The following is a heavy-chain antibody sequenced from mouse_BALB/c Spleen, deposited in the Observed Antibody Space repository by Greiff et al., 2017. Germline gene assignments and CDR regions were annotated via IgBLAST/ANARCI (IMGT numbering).Heavy chain of an antibody. D-gene: IGHD1-1*01. V-gene: IGHV1S81*02. Sequence: QVQLQQPGAELVKPGASVKLSCKASGYTFTSYWMHWVKPRPGQGLEWIGEINPSNGRTNYNEKFKSKATLTVDKSSSTAYMQLSSLTSEDSAVYYCARGGLVLLPLGRGLYWYFDVWGAGTTVTVSS. J-gene: IGHJ1*01. CDR1: GYTFTSYW. CDR3: ARGGLVLLPLGRGLYWYFDV. CDR2: INPSNGRT.